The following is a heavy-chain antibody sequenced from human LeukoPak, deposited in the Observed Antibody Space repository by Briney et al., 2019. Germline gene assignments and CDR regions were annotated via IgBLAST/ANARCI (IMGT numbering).Heavy chain of an antibody. V-gene: IGHV3-33*01. Sequence: GGSLRLSCAASGFTFSSYGMHWVRQAPGKGLEWVAVIWYDGSNKYYADSVKGRFTISRDNSKNTLYLQMNSLRAEDTAVYYCARDGYCSGGSCSGPFDYWDQGTLVTVSS. CDR3: ARDGYCSGGSCSGPFDY. CDR1: GFTFSSYG. CDR2: IWYDGSNK. D-gene: IGHD2-15*01. J-gene: IGHJ4*02.